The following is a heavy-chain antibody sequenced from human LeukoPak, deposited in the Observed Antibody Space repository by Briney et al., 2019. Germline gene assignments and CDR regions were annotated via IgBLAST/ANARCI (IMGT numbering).Heavy chain of an antibody. Sequence: SVKVSCKASGGTFSSYAISWVRQAPGQGLEWMGGIIPIFGTANYAQKFQGRVTITADKSTSTAYMELSSLRSEDTAVYYCARMNYDYVWGSYRYTKTFDYWGQGTLVTVSS. CDR2: IIPIFGTA. V-gene: IGHV1-69*06. D-gene: IGHD3-16*02. J-gene: IGHJ4*02. CDR3: ARMNYDYVWGSYRYTKTFDY. CDR1: GGTFSSYA.